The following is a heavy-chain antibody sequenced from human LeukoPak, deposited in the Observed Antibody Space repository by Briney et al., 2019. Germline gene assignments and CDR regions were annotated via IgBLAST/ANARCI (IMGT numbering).Heavy chain of an antibody. CDR2: IYTKGST. D-gene: IGHD6-19*01. J-gene: IGHJ5*02. CDR1: GGSISSYA. V-gene: IGHV4-4*09. CDR3: AGSLAVAGPRGWFDP. Sequence: SETLSLTCTVSGGSISSYAWSWIRQPPEKGLEWIGYIYTKGSTNYNPSLKSRDTISVDTSKNQFSLNLGSVTAADTAVYYCAGSLAVAGPRGWFDPWGQGTLVTVSS.